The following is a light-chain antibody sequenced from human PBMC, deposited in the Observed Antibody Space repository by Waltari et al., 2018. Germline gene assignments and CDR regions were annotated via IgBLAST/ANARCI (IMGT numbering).Light chain of an antibody. J-gene: IGKJ2*01. V-gene: IGKV3-15*01. CDR1: QSVSSN. CDR3: QQYNNWPPYT. CDR2: GAS. Sequence: EMVMTQSPATLSVFPGESATLSCRASQSVSSNLAWYQQKPGQAPRLLIYGASTRATGISARFSASGSGTEFTLTSTSLQPEDFAVYYCQQYNNWPPYTFGRGTKLEIK.